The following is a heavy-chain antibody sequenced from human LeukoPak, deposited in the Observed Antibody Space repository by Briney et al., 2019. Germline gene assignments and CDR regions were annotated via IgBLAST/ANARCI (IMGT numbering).Heavy chain of an antibody. D-gene: IGHD3-10*01. J-gene: IGHJ3*02. CDR3: ATSSGGSKMVRGVVIITVNAFDI. CDR2: ISYDGSNK. V-gene: IGHV3-30*03. CDR1: GFTFSSYG. Sequence: PGRSPRLSCAASGFTFSSYGMHWVRQAPGKGLEWVAVISYDGSNKYYADSVKGRFTISRDNSKNTLYLQMNSLRAEDTAVYCCATSSGGSKMVRGVVIITVNAFDIWGQGTMVTVSS.